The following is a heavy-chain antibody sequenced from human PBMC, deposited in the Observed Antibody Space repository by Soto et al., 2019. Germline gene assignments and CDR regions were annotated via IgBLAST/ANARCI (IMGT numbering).Heavy chain of an antibody. Sequence: QSGGSLRLSCVASRYTFSEYSMNWVRQAPGKGLEWVSYFGTSRKYIFYADSVRGRFTISRDDARNSLYLQLNSLRDEDTAVYYCVRDRDWAFDIWGQGTMVTVSS. D-gene: IGHD3-9*01. CDR1: RYTFSEYS. J-gene: IGHJ3*02. CDR2: FGTSRKYI. CDR3: VRDRDWAFDI. V-gene: IGHV3-48*02.